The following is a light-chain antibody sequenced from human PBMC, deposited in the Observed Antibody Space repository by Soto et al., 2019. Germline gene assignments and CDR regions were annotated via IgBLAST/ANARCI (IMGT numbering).Light chain of an antibody. Sequence: DIQMTQSPSTLSASVGDRVTITCRASQSISDWLAWYQQKPGKAPKFLIYKASNLESGVPSRFSGSGSGTEFTLTIRSVQPDDFATYYCQYYDSYSWTFGHGTKVEIK. J-gene: IGKJ1*01. CDR3: QYYDSYSWT. CDR2: KAS. CDR1: QSISDW. V-gene: IGKV1-5*03.